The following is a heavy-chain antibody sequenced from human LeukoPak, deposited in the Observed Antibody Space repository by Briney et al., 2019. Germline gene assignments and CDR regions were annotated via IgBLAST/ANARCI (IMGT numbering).Heavy chain of an antibody. J-gene: IGHJ4*02. CDR2: INAGNGNT. Sequence: ASVKVSCKASGYTFTSYDINWVRQATGQRLEWMGWINAGNGNTKYSQKFQGRVTITRDTSASTAYMELSSLRSEDTAVYYCARASSTSCYAAGYWGQGTLVTVSS. D-gene: IGHD2-2*01. CDR3: ARASSTSCYAAGY. CDR1: GYTFTSYD. V-gene: IGHV1-3*01.